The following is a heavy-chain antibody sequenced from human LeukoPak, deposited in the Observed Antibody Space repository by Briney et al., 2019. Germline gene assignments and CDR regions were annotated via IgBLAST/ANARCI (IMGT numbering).Heavy chain of an antibody. CDR2: ISSSSSTI. J-gene: IGHJ4*02. Sequence: GGSLRLSCAASGFTFSSYSMNWVRQAPGKGLEWVSYISSSSSTIYYADSAKGRFTISRDNAKNSLYLQMNSLRAEDTAVYYCARDKPIVVVVAATVRFDYRGQGTLVTVSS. D-gene: IGHD2-15*01. CDR3: ARDKPIVVVVAATVRFDY. CDR1: GFTFSSYS. V-gene: IGHV3-48*01.